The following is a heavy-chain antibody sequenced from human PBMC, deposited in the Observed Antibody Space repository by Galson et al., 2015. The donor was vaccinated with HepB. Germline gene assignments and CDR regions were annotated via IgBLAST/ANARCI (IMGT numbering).Heavy chain of an antibody. J-gene: IGHJ4*02. Sequence: SLRLSCAASGFTSNIYGMHWVRQAPGKELEWVAVIWNDGRNKYYADSVKGRFTISRDNSKNTLYLQMNSLRAEDTAVYYCARGLRDCGGDCDKSPIPYYFDYWGQGTLVTVSS. CDR1: GFTSNIYG. V-gene: IGHV3-33*01. D-gene: IGHD2-21*02. CDR3: ARGLRDCGGDCDKSPIPYYFDY. CDR2: IWNDGRNK.